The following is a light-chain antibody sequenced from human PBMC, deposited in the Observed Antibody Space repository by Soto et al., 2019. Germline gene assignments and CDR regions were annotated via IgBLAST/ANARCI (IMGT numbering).Light chain of an antibody. V-gene: IGLV2-14*01. CDR1: GRDIGACDY. Sequence: QSVLTQPASVSGSPGQSITISCTGSGRDIGACDYVSWYQQHPGKAPKLLIYGVKNRPSGVSYRFSASKSAFTASLTISGLQAEDEAHYYCSSYTTSYFYVFGPGTKVTVL. J-gene: IGLJ1*01. CDR2: GVK. CDR3: SSYTTSYFYV.